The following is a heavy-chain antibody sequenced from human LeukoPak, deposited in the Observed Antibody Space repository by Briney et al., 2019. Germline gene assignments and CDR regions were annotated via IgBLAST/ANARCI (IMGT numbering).Heavy chain of an antibody. CDR1: GGSISSYY. CDR2: IYYSGST. Sequence: PSETLSLTCTVSGGSISSYYWSWIRQPPGKGLEWIGYIYYSGSTNYNPSLKSRVTISVDTSKNQFSLKLSSVTAADTAVYYCARVSGVPYDFTYYYYYMDVWGKGTTVTVSS. CDR3: ARVSGVPYDFTYYYYYMDV. J-gene: IGHJ6*03. D-gene: IGHD3-3*01. V-gene: IGHV4-59*01.